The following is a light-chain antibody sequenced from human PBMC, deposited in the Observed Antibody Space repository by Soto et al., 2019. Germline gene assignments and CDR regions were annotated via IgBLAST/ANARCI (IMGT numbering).Light chain of an antibody. CDR2: EDS. V-gene: IGLV2-23*01. J-gene: IGLJ3*02. Sequence: QSALTQPASVSGSPGQSITISCTGTSSDAGNYNFVSWYQQHPGKAPKVIIYEDSTRPSGVSNRISGSKSGNTASLTISGLQADEEADYYCCSYAGSSTSWVFGGGTKVTVL. CDR3: CSYAGSSTSWV. CDR1: SSDAGNYNF.